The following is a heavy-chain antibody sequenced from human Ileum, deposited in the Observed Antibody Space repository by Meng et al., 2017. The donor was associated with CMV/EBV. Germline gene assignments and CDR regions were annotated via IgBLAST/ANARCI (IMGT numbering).Heavy chain of an antibody. J-gene: IGHJ3*02. CDR3: ARDQGLENADDAFDI. V-gene: IGHV3-20*04. D-gene: IGHD3/OR15-3a*01. CDR2: INWNGGST. Sequence: GESLKISCAASGFTFDDYGMSWVRQAPGKGLEWVSGINWNGGSTGYADSVKGRFTISRDNAKNSLYLQMNSLRAEDTALYYCARDQGLENADDAFDIWGRGTMVTVSS. CDR1: GFTFDDYG.